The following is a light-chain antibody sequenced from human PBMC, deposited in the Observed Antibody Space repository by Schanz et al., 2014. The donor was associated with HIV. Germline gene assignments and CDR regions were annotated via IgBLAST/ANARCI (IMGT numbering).Light chain of an antibody. J-gene: IGLJ2*01. CDR1: TSNIGAGYD. V-gene: IGLV1-40*01. Sequence: QSVLTQPPSVSGAPGQRVSISCTGNTSNIGAGYDVHWYLQLPGSAPKLLIYGNNNRPSGVPDRFSGSKSGTSASLAITGXXAEDEADYYCISYTRDTVLFGGGTKLTVL. CDR2: GNN. CDR3: ISYTRDTVL.